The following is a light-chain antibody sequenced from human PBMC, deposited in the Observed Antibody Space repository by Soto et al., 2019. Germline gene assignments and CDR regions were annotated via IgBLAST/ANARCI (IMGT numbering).Light chain of an antibody. CDR3: AAWDESLNGYV. J-gene: IGLJ1*01. CDR2: SNN. Sequence: VLSQPPAASVSRDQRVTISYSGSSSHIGSNTVICYHHLAGKAPKLLSYSNNQRPSGVPDRFSGSKSGTSATLAISGLKSEDEADYYCAAWDESLNGYVFGTGTKVTVL. CDR1: SSHIGSNT. V-gene: IGLV1-44*01.